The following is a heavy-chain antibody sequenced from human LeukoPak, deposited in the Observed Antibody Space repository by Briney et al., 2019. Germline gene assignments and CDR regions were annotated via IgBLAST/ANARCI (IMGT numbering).Heavy chain of an antibody. V-gene: IGHV4-30-4*08. CDR1: GGSISIGDYY. CDR2: IYYSGST. D-gene: IGHD3-3*01. CDR3: ARVLAVFGVVIPRYYFDY. Sequence: SQTLSLTCTVSGGSISIGDYYWSWIRQPLGKGLEWIGYIYYSGSTYYNPSLKSRVTISVDTSKNQFSLKLSSVTAADTTVYYCARVLAVFGVVIPRYYFDYWGQGTLVTVSS. J-gene: IGHJ4*02.